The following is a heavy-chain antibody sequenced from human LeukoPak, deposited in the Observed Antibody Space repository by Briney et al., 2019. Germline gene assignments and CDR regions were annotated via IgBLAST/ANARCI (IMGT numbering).Heavy chain of an antibody. Sequence: GGSLRLSYAASGFTFSSYSMNWVRQAPGKGLEWVSYITSSSSSIYYADSVKGRFTISRDNAKNPLYLQMNSLRAEDTAVYYCAKGWYSSSWYGISRFDYWGQGTLVTVSS. J-gene: IGHJ4*02. CDR3: AKGWYSSSWYGISRFDY. D-gene: IGHD6-13*01. V-gene: IGHV3-48*01. CDR2: ITSSSSSI. CDR1: GFTFSSYS.